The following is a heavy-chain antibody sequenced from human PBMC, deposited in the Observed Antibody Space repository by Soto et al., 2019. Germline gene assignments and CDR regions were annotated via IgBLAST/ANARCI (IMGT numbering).Heavy chain of an antibody. Sequence: QVQLQESGPGLVKPSQTLSLTCTVSGGSISSGGYYWSWIRQHPGQGLEWIGYIFYSGNIYYNPSLKSRVTISVDASTKQFSLKLSSVTAADTAVYYCARGRPAYGSATGDYFDYWGQGTLVTVSS. CDR1: GGSISSGGYY. CDR2: IFYSGNI. D-gene: IGHD3-10*01. CDR3: ARGRPAYGSATGDYFDY. V-gene: IGHV4-31*03. J-gene: IGHJ4*02.